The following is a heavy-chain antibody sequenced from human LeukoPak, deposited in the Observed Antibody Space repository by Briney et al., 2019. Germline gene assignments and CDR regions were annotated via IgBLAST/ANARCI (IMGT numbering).Heavy chain of an antibody. CDR1: GGTFGAFP. Sequence: SVKVSCKASGGTFGAFPISWVREAPGQRLEWMGGVIPLFGTANYAQKFQGRVTITADKSTSTVYMELTSLRSEDTAVYFCARDSAATTTDKAVEGWWFDPWGQGTLVTVSS. CDR3: ARDSAATTTDKAVEGWWFDP. CDR2: VIPLFGTA. D-gene: IGHD1-1*01. V-gene: IGHV1-69*06. J-gene: IGHJ5*02.